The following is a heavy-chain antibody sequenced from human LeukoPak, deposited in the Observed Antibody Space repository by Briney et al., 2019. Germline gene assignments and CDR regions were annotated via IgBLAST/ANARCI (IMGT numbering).Heavy chain of an antibody. V-gene: IGHV4-39*07. J-gene: IGHJ2*01. CDR1: GGSIIDTNYH. CDR3: ARENRGLYWYFDL. Sequence: TSETLSLTCTVSGGSIIDTNYHWGWIRQPPGEGLEWIGTIYYSGSTYHNPSLKSRVTMSVDTSKNQFSLKLSSVTAADTAVYYCARENRGLYWYFDLWGRGTLVTVSS. CDR2: IYYSGST.